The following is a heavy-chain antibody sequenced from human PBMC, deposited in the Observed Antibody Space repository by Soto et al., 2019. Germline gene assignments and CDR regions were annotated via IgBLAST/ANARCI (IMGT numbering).Heavy chain of an antibody. CDR2: IYWDDDK. D-gene: IGHD6-13*01. Sequence: GPTLVNPTQTLTLTCTFSGFSLSTSGVGVGWIRQPPGKALEWLALIYWDDDKRYSPSLKSRLTITKDTSKNPVVLTMTNMDPVDTATYHCAHVYSSSWSAEYYFDYWGQGTLVTVSS. J-gene: IGHJ4*02. CDR3: AHVYSSSWSAEYYFDY. V-gene: IGHV2-5*02. CDR1: GFSLSTSGVG.